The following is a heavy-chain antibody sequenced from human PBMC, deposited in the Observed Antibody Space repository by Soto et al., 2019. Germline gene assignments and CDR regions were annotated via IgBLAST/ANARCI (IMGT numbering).Heavy chain of an antibody. CDR1: GDSVSDNSAA. CDR2: TYYRSKWYS. CDR3: VRDGYSSSYDFDY. V-gene: IGHV6-1*01. D-gene: IGHD6-6*01. Sequence: QVQLQQSGPGLVRPSQTLSLTCAISGDSVSDNSAAWNWIRQSPSRGLEWLGRTYYRSKWYSDYAVSLQGRMSINADPSRTQFSRQLYSVTPEDTAVYYCVRDGYSSSYDFDYWGQGTLVTVSS. J-gene: IGHJ4*02.